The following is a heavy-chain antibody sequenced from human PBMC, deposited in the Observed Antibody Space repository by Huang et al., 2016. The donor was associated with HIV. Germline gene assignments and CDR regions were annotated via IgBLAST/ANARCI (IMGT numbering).Heavy chain of an antibody. CDR3: ARAKDTWDAYDI. CDR1: GFPFNNHA. J-gene: IGHJ3*02. D-gene: IGHD5-18*01. V-gene: IGHV3-30-3*01. Sequence: QVQLVESGGGVVQPGRCLRLSVAASGFPFNNHARHWVRQAPGKGLDWVAVISNDGSNNYYADSVKGRFTISRDSSKSTLFLHMTSLRTEDTAVYYCARAKDTWDAYDIWGQGTMVIVSS. CDR2: ISNDGSNN.